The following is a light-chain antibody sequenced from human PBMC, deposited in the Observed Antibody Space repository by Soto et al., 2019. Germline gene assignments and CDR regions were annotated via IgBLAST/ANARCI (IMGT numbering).Light chain of an antibody. Sequence: QSVLTQPASVSGSPGQSITISCTGTSSDVGGYNYVSWYQQHPGKAPKLMIYEVSNRPSGVSNRFSGSKSGNTASLTISGLQAEDEADYYCSSYTSSLVVFGGGTKLTAL. CDR1: SSDVGGYNY. V-gene: IGLV2-14*01. CDR3: SSYTSSLVV. CDR2: EVS. J-gene: IGLJ2*01.